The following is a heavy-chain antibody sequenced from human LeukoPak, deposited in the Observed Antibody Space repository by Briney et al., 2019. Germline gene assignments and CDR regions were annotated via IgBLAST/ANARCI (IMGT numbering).Heavy chain of an antibody. V-gene: IGHV4-38-2*02. CDR3: ARVERVAAAGT. D-gene: IGHD6-13*01. J-gene: IGHJ4*02. Sequence: SETLSLTCTVSGYSISSGYYWGWIRQPPGKGLEWIGSIYHSGSTYYNPSLKSRVTISVDTSKNQFSLKLSSVTAADTAVYYCARVERVAAAGTWGQGTLVTVTS. CDR1: GYSISSGYY. CDR2: IYHSGST.